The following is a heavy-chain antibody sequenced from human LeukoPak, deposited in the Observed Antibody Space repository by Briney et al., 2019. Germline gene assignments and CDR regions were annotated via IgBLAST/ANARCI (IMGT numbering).Heavy chain of an antibody. Sequence: SETLSLTCIVSGGSMRNYFWSWIRQPPGKGLEWIGYIHSSGTTNYSPSLKSRVIISLDTATNQFSLKLSSVTAADTAVYYCAREVFGVDYYYYMDVWGKGTTVTVSS. V-gene: IGHV4-59*01. CDR2: IHSSGTT. J-gene: IGHJ6*03. D-gene: IGHD3-3*01. CDR1: GGSMRNYF. CDR3: AREVFGVDYYYYMDV.